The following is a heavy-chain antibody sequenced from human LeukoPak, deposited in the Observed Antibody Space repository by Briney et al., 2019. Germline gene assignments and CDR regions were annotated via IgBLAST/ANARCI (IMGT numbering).Heavy chain of an antibody. CDR3: ARDGYSYGFNY. D-gene: IGHD5-18*01. V-gene: IGHV3-48*01. J-gene: IGHJ4*02. CDR2: ISSSSSTI. CDR1: GFTFSSYS. Sequence: GGSLILSCAASGFTFSSYSMNWVRQAPGKGLEWVSYISSSSSTIYYADSVKGRFTISRDNAKNSVYLQMNSLRAEDTAVYYCARDGYSYGFNYWGQGTLVTVSS.